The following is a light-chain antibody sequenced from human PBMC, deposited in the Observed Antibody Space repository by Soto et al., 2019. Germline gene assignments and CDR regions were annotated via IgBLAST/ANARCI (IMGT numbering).Light chain of an antibody. CDR1: QSISNW. CDR2: DAS. J-gene: IGKJ1*01. Sequence: MTQSPSTLSASVGDRVTITCRASQSISNWLAWYQQKPGKAPKLLIYDASSLESGVPSRFSGSGSGTEFTLTISSLQPDDFATYYCQQYNSYSRTFGQGTKVEIK. CDR3: QQYNSYSRT. V-gene: IGKV1-5*01.